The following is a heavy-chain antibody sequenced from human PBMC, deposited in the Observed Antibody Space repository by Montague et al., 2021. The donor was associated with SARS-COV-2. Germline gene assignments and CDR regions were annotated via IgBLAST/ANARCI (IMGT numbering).Heavy chain of an antibody. Sequence: CAISGDSVSSTSASWNWIRQSPSRGLEWLGRTYYRSWWRSQYPGSLESRITISGDTSKNQFSLQLNSVTPEDTAVYYCASAFYGDHWAFDVWGQGTMVAVSP. CDR1: GDSVSSTSAS. J-gene: IGHJ3*01. CDR3: ASAFYGDHWAFDV. CDR2: TYYRSWWRS. D-gene: IGHD3-3*02. V-gene: IGHV6-1*01.